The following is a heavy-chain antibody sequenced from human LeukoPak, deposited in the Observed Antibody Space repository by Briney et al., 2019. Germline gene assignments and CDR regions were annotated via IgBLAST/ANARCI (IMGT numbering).Heavy chain of an antibody. CDR2: ISSSSSYI. J-gene: IGHJ5*02. CDR1: GFTFSSYS. Sequence: GGSLRLSCAASGFTFSSYSMNWVRQAPGKGLEWVSSISSSSSYIYYADSVKGRFTFSRDNAKNSLYLQMNSLRAEDTAVYYCARDELPDIVVVVAAENWFDPWGQGTLVTVSS. D-gene: IGHD2-15*01. CDR3: ARDELPDIVVVVAAENWFDP. V-gene: IGHV3-21*01.